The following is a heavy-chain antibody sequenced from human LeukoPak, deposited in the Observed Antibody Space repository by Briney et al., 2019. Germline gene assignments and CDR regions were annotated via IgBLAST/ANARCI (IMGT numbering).Heavy chain of an antibody. J-gene: IGHJ4*02. CDR3: ARDRNYDFWSGPTDY. CDR2: ISYDGSNK. Sequence: GGSLRLSCAASGFTFSSYAMHWVRQAPGKGLEWVAVISYDGSNKYYADSVKGRFTISRVNSKNTLYLQMNSLRAEDTAVYYCARDRNYDFWSGPTDYWGQGTLVTVSS. V-gene: IGHV3-30-3*01. CDR1: GFTFSSYA. D-gene: IGHD3-3*01.